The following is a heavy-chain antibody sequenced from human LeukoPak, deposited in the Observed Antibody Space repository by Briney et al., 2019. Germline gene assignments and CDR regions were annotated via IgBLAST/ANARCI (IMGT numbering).Heavy chain of an antibody. CDR3: AKDLGGYSYGYYFGY. Sequence: GGSLRLSCAASGFTFSSYAMSWVRQAPGKGLEWVSAISGSGGSTYYADSVKGRFTISRDSSKNTLYLQMNSLRAEDTAVYYCAKDLGGYSYGYYFGYWGQGTLVTVSS. J-gene: IGHJ4*02. CDR1: GFTFSSYA. CDR2: ISGSGGST. D-gene: IGHD5-18*01. V-gene: IGHV3-23*01.